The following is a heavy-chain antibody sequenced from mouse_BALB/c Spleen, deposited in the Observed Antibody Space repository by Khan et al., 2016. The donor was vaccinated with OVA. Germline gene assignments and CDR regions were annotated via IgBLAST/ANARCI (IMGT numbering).Heavy chain of an antibody. CDR3: ARSTYRYAFVY. D-gene: IGHD2-12*01. CDR1: GDSITSGY. Sequence: VQLKESGPSLVKPSQTLSLTCSVTGDSITSGYWNWIRQFPGNKLEYMGYIIYTGYTYYNPSLKSRLSITRHTSKNPYYLQLSSVTDEDTATSYCARSTYRYAFVYWGQGTLVTVSA. V-gene: IGHV3-8*02. CDR2: IIYTGYT. J-gene: IGHJ3*01.